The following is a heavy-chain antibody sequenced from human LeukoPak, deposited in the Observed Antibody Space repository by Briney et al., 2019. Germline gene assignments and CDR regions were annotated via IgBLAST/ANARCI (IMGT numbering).Heavy chain of an antibody. Sequence: GGSLRLSCVASGFPFSSYRMHWVRQAPGEGLEWVAFISNDGSSIYYADSVKGRFTISRDNSKSTLYVQMNSLRAEDTAVYYCAREVWGSSFDSWGQGTLVTVSS. D-gene: IGHD3-16*01. CDR2: ISNDGSSI. CDR1: GFPFSSYR. CDR3: AREVWGSSFDS. V-gene: IGHV3-30-3*01. J-gene: IGHJ4*02.